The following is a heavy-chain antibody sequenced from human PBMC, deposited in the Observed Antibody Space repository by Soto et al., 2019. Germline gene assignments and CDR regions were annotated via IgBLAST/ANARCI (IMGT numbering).Heavy chain of an antibody. Sequence: GGSLRLSCAASGFTFSSYAMHWVRQAPGKGLEWVAVISYDGSNKYYADSVKGRFTISRDNSKNTLYLQMNSLRAEDTAVYYCAILLDAGFLGWNAFDIWGQGTMVTVSS. V-gene: IGHV3-30-3*01. CDR3: AILLDAGFLGWNAFDI. CDR1: GFTFSSYA. J-gene: IGHJ3*02. CDR2: ISYDGSNK. D-gene: IGHD2-21*01.